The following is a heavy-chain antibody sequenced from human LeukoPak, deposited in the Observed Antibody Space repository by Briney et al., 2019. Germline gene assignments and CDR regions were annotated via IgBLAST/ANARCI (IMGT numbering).Heavy chain of an antibody. Sequence: SETLSLTCTVSGGSISSGSYYWSWIRQPAGKGLEWIGRIYTSGSTNYNPSLKSRVTISVDTSKTQFSLKLSSVTAADTAVYYCARVKYCSSTSCYGGGYYFDYWGQGTLVTVSS. V-gene: IGHV4-61*02. CDR1: GGSISSGSYY. D-gene: IGHD2-2*01. J-gene: IGHJ4*02. CDR3: ARVKYCSSTSCYGGGYYFDY. CDR2: IYTSGST.